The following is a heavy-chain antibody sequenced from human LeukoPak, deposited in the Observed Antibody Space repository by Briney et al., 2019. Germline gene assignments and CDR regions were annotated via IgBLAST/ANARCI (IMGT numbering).Heavy chain of an antibody. V-gene: IGHV4-34*01. CDR1: GGSFRGYY. D-gene: IGHD4-23*01. CDR2: INQSVSY. J-gene: IGHJ4*02. Sequence: SETLPLTCAVYGGSFRGYYWRWLRQPPGKGLEWIGEINQSVSYNYNPSLKSRVTRSVDTSKNQFSLKLSSVTAAETAVYYGARLLGVSAYGGPSDYWGQGTLVTVAS. CDR3: ARLLGVSAYGGPSDY.